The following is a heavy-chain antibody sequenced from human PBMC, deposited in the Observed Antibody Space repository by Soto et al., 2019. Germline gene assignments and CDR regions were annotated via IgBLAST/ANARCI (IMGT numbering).Heavy chain of an antibody. Sequence: EVQLVESGGGLVQPGGSLRLSCVASGFTFSTYWMSWVRQAPGKGLEWVANIRQDGGAKDYVDSVKGRCTISRDNAQNSQYLLMSSLRGEDTAVYYCARDDPAAMVDSWGPGTLVTVSS. J-gene: IGHJ4*02. CDR3: ARDDPAAMVDS. CDR2: IRQDGGAK. CDR1: GFTFSTYW. D-gene: IGHD5-18*01. V-gene: IGHV3-7*01.